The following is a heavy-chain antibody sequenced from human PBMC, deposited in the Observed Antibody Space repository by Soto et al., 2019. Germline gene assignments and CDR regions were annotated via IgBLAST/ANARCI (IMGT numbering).Heavy chain of an antibody. J-gene: IGHJ4*02. D-gene: IGHD1-26*01. CDR3: ARDPDTSGSYRYYFDN. CDR1: GFAFSSYA. Sequence: GGSLRLSCAASGFAFSSYAMSWVRQAPGKGLEWVSAISGSGGSTYYADSVKGRFTISRDNSKNTLYLQMNSLRTEDTAVYYCARDPDTSGSYRYYFDNWGQGTLVTVSS. CDR2: ISGSGGST. V-gene: IGHV3-23*01.